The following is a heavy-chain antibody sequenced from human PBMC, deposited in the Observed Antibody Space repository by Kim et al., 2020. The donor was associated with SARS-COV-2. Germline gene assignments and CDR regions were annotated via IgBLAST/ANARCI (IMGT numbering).Heavy chain of an antibody. CDR2: ISGSGGST. Sequence: GGSLRLSCAASGFTFSSYAMSWVRQAPGKGLEWVSAISGSGGSTYYADSVKGRFTISRDNSKNTLYLQMNSLRAEDTAVYYCAKDVTVTTLLGYYYGMDVWGQGTTVTVSS. CDR3: AKDVTVTTLLGYYYGMDV. D-gene: IGHD4-4*01. J-gene: IGHJ6*02. CDR1: GFTFSSYA. V-gene: IGHV3-23*01.